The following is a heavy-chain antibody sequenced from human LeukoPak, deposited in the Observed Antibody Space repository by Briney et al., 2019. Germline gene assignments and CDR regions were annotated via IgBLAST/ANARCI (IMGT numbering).Heavy chain of an antibody. Sequence: ASVKVSCKASGYTFTGYYMHWVRQAPGQGLEWMRWINPNSGGTNYAQKFQGWVTMTRDTSISTAYMELNNLRSDDTAVYYCAKARFLEWANFDYWGQGTLVTVSS. V-gene: IGHV1-2*04. D-gene: IGHD3-3*01. J-gene: IGHJ4*02. CDR2: INPNSGGT. CDR1: GYTFTGYY. CDR3: AKARFLEWANFDY.